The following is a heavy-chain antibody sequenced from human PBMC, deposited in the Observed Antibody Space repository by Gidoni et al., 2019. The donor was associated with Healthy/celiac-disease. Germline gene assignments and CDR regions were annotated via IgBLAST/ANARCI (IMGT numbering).Heavy chain of an antibody. V-gene: IGHV3-33*01. J-gene: IGHJ4*02. CDR3: ARDTGYYDSSGYLNY. D-gene: IGHD3-22*01. CDR1: GFPFSSYG. Sequence: QVQLVESGGGVVQPGSYLRLSCAASGFPFSSYGMHWVRQAPGKGLEWVAVIWYDGSNKDYADSVKGRFTISRDNSKNTLYLQMNSLRAEDTAVYYCARDTGYYDSSGYLNYWGQGTLVTVSS. CDR2: IWYDGSNK.